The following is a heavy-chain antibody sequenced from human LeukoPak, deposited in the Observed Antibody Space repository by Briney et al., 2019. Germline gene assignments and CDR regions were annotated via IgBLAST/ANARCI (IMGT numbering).Heavy chain of an antibody. CDR3: ARDPRAWELLVDV. CDR2: ISYDGSNK. Sequence: QPGGSLRLSCAASGFTFSSYAMHWVRQAPGKGLEWVAVISYDGSNKYYADSVKGRFTISRDNAKNSLYLQMNSLRAEDTAVYYCARDPRAWELLVDVWGKGTTVTISS. J-gene: IGHJ6*04. D-gene: IGHD1-26*01. V-gene: IGHV3-30*04. CDR1: GFTFSSYA.